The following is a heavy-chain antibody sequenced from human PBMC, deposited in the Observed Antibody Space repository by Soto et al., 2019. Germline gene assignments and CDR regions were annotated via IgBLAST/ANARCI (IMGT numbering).Heavy chain of an antibody. Sequence: QVRLVESGGGVVQPGRSLRLSCTASGFTFSTYGLHWVRQAPGRGLEWVAVIWYDGSNTYYADSVRGRFTISRDNSKNKLYLQMNSLRADDTAVYYCARDLVAGDYWGQGTLVTVSS. V-gene: IGHV3-33*01. CDR2: IWYDGSNT. D-gene: IGHD6-19*01. CDR1: GFTFSTYG. J-gene: IGHJ4*02. CDR3: ARDLVAGDY.